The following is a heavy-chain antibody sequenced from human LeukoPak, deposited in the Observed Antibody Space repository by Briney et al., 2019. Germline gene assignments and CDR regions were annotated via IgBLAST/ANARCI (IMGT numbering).Heavy chain of an antibody. V-gene: IGHV3-23*01. CDR1: GFTFSSYG. CDR2: ISGSSGST. CDR3: AKNQIDGYNLYYYYMDV. J-gene: IGHJ6*03. D-gene: IGHD5-24*01. Sequence: PGGSLRFSGAASGFTFSSYGMSWVRQGPGKGLEGVSAISGSSGSTYYADPVKGRFTISRDNSKNTLYLQMNSLRAEDTAVYYCAKNQIDGYNLYYYYMDVWGKGTTVTISS.